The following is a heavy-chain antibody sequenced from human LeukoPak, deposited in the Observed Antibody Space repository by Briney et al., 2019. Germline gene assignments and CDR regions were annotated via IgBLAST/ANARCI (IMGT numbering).Heavy chain of an antibody. CDR2: ISSSSSYI. Sequence: ESLKISCAASGFTFSSYSMNWVRQAPGKGLEWVSSISSSSSYIYYADSVKGRFTISRDNAKNSLYLQMNSLRAEDTAVYYCARDLNYYGSGSSTDYWGQGTLVTVSS. V-gene: IGHV3-21*01. CDR3: ARDLNYYGSGSSTDY. J-gene: IGHJ4*02. D-gene: IGHD3-10*01. CDR1: GFTFSSYS.